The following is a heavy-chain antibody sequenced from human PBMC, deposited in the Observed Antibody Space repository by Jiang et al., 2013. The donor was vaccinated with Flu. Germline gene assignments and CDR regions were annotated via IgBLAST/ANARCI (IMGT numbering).Heavy chain of an antibody. J-gene: IGHJ1*01. CDR1: GGSISSGSYY. V-gene: IGHV4-61*02. CDR2: IYTSGST. Sequence: GSGLVKPSQTLSLTCTVSGGSISSGSYYWSWIRQPAGKGLEWIGRIYTSGSTNYNPSLKSRVTISVDTSKNQFSLKLSSVTAADTAVYYCARAEVVHGEYFQHWGQGTLVTVSS. D-gene: IGHD1-1*01. CDR3: ARAEVVHGEYFQH.